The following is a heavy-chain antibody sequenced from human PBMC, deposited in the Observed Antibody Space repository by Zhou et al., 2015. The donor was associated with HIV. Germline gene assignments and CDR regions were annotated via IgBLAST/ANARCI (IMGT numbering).Heavy chain of an antibody. D-gene: IGHD3-16*01. Sequence: QVQLVQSGAEVKKPGASVKVSCKASGYTFTSYGISWVRQAPGQGLEWMGWISAYNGNTNYAQKLQGRVTMTTDTSTSTAYMELRSLRSDDTAVYYCARVKKVGDYGLGESPTVWDVVGDQGTTVTVSS. CDR3: ARVKKVGDYGLGESPTVWDVV. J-gene: IGHJ6*02. CDR2: ISAYNGNT. CDR1: GYTFTSYG. V-gene: IGHV1-18*01.